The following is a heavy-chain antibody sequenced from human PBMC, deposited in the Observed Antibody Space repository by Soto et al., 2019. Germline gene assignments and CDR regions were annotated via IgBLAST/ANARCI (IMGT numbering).Heavy chain of an antibody. J-gene: IGHJ5*02. CDR1: GGSISSYY. V-gene: IGHV4-59*12. D-gene: IGHD3-10*01. CDR2: MSFSGST. Sequence: SETLSLTCTVSGGSISSYYWSWIRQPPGKGLEWIGYMSFSGSTNYNPSLKSRVTISVDTSKNQFSLKLSSVTAADTAVYYCARGLAMVRGVHNWFDPWGQGTLVTVSS. CDR3: ARGLAMVRGVHNWFDP.